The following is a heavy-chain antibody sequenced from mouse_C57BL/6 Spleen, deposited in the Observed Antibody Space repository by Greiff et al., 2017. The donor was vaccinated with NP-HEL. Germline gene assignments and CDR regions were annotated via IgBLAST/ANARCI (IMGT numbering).Heavy chain of an antibody. V-gene: IGHV10-1*01. D-gene: IGHD1-2*01. Sequence: EVKLVESGGGLVQPKGSLKLSCAASGFSFNTYAMNWVRQAPGKGLEWVARIRSKSNNYATYYADSVKDRFTISRDDSESMLYLQMNNLKTEDTAMYYCVREGELRLGFAYWGQGTLVTVSA. J-gene: IGHJ3*01. CDR1: GFSFNTYA. CDR3: VREGELRLGFAY. CDR2: IRSKSNNYAT.